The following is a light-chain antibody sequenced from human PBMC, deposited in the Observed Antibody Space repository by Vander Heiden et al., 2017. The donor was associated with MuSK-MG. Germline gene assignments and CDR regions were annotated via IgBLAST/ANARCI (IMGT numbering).Light chain of an antibody. CDR3: QHEHSCPRT. V-gene: IGKV1-16*02. CDR1: QSIGDY. CDR2: DGS. J-gene: IGKJ2*01. Sequence: DIQMTHSPSSLSASVGDRVTITCRASQSIGDYIDLFQQKPGKPPKYLIYDGSSFKSGVPSKFSGSGSGTDFTLTISSLQPEDFATYYCQHEHSCPRTFGQGTKMDVK.